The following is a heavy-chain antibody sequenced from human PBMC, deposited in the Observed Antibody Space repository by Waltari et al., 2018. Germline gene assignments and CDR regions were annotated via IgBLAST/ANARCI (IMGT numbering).Heavy chain of an antibody. CDR1: GITLRAFN. J-gene: IGHJ4*02. V-gene: IGHV3-7*01. Sequence: DVFLQESGGGLVQPGGAVGLAVSGSGITLRAFNMTWVRQTPGKGLEWVACTNKDGSEKYYVESVKGRFTISRDNDENSLFLQMNSLRPDDTAVYYCTTAGDILGRGDRAFWGQGALVTVSS. CDR2: TNKDGSEK. CDR3: TTAGDILGRGDRAF. D-gene: IGHD5-12*01.